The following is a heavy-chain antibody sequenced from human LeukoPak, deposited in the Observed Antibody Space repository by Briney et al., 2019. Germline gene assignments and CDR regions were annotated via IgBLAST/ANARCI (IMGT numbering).Heavy chain of an antibody. D-gene: IGHD3-22*01. Sequence: GGSLRLSCAASGFTFSSYAMSWVRQAPGKGLEWVSAISGSGGSTYYADSVKGRFTISRDNSKNTLYLQTNSLRAEDTAVYYCAKDDSSGYYRTTFADYWGQGTLVTVSS. CDR2: ISGSGGST. CDR3: AKDDSSGYYRTTFADY. V-gene: IGHV3-23*01. J-gene: IGHJ4*02. CDR1: GFTFSSYA.